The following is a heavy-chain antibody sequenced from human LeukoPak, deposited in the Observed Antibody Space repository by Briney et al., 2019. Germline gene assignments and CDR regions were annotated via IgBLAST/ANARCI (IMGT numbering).Heavy chain of an antibody. Sequence: PSETLSLTCTVSGGSISSYYWSWIRQPPGKGLEWIGFIYYSGSNNYNPSLKSRVTISLDTSKNQFSINLSSVTAADTAVYYCARNLGYNGFDYWGQGTLVTVSS. D-gene: IGHD5-24*01. J-gene: IGHJ4*02. CDR1: GGSISSYY. CDR2: IYYSGSN. V-gene: IGHV4-59*01. CDR3: ARNLGYNGFDY.